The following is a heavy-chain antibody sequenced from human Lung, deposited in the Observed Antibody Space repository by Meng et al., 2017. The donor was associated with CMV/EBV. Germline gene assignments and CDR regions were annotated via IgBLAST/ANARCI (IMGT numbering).Heavy chain of an antibody. D-gene: IGHD2-2*01. Sequence: GESLKISCAASGFTVSSYAMGWVRQAPGKGLEWVSAISGSGGSTYYADSVKGRFTISRDNSKNTLYLQMNSRRAEDTAVYYCSKAGCSSTSCYGWYFDLWGSGTLVTVSS. CDR3: SKAGCSSTSCYGWYFDL. CDR2: ISGSGGST. V-gene: IGHV3-23*01. J-gene: IGHJ2*01. CDR1: GFTVSSYA.